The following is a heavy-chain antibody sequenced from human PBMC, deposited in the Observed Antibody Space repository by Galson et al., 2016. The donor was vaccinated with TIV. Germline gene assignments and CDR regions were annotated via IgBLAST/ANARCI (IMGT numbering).Heavy chain of an antibody. CDR3: ASGPRGSSWYYLDY. J-gene: IGHJ4*02. Sequence: SLRLSCAASGLSFSAYGMYWVRQAPGKGLEWVAVIWNDGSKKYYRESVKGRFTVSRDNSNSTLYLQMNSLRDEDTAIYYCASGPRGSSWYYLDYWGQGTLVTVSS. CDR2: IWNDGSKK. V-gene: IGHV3-33*07. D-gene: IGHD6-13*01. CDR1: GLSFSAYG.